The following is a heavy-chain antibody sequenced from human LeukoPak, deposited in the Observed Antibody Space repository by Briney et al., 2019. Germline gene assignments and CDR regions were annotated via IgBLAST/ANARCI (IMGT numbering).Heavy chain of an antibody. V-gene: IGHV3-30*02. CDR1: GFTFSSYG. CDR3: AKALVINAYYFDY. CDR2: IRYDGSNK. Sequence: GGSLRLSCAASGFTFSSYGMHWVRQAPGKGLEWVAFIRYDGSNKYYADSVKGRFTISRDNSKNTLYLQMNSLRADDTAVYYCAKALVINAYYFDYWGQGTLVTVSS. D-gene: IGHD3-9*01. J-gene: IGHJ4*02.